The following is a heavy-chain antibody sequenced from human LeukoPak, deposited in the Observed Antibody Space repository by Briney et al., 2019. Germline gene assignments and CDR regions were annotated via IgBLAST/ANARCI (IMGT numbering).Heavy chain of an antibody. CDR3: ARGDYYYYGMDV. J-gene: IGHJ6*02. V-gene: IGHV3-23*01. CDR1: GFTFSSYA. Sequence: PGGSLRLSCAASGFTFSSYAMSWVRQAPGKGLEWVSAISGSGGSTYYADSVKGRFTISRDNSKNTLYLQMNSLRAEDTAVYYCARGDYYYYGMDVWGQGTTVTVSS. CDR2: ISGSGGST.